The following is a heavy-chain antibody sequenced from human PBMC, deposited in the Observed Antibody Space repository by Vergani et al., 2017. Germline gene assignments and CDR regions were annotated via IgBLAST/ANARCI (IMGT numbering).Heavy chain of an antibody. CDR3: ARDGSPGYCSXTSCYLAFSPKRPGGLDI. Sequence: QVQLVESGGGVVQPGRSLRLSCAASGFTFSSYAMHWVRQAPGKGLEWVAVISYDGSNTYYADSVKGRFTISRDNSTNTLYLQMNSLRAEDTAGYYCARDGSPGYCSXTSCYLAFSPKRPGGLDIWGQGTMVTVSS. CDR1: GFTFSSYA. V-gene: IGHV3-30*04. CDR2: ISYDGSNT. D-gene: IGHD2-2*01. J-gene: IGHJ3*02.